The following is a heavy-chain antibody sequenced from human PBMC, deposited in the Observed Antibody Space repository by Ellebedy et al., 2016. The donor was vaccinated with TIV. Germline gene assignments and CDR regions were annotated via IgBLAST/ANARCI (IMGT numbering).Heavy chain of an antibody. D-gene: IGHD6-19*01. J-gene: IGHJ4*02. CDR1: GYTFSSYF. CDR3: ARSRSSGWLHTPDY. V-gene: IGHV1-46*04. CDR2: INPSSGST. Sequence: AASVKVSCKASGYTFSSYFMHWVRQAPGQGLEWMGLINPSSGSTTYAQNLQGRVTMTRDTSTTTVYMELRSLTSEDTAVYYCARSRSSGWLHTPDYWGQGTLVIVSS.